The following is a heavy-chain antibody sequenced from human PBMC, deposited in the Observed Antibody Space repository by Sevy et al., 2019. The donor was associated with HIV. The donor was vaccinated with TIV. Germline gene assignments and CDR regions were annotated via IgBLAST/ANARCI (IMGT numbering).Heavy chain of an antibody. D-gene: IGHD6-19*01. J-gene: IGHJ3*02. CDR2: IRSKAYGGTT. CDR3: TREGMEQWLVRRDWGAYDAFDI. V-gene: IGHV3-49*03. CDR1: GFTFGDYA. Sequence: GGSLRLSCTASGFTFGDYAMSWFRQAPGKGLEWVGFIRSKAYGGTTEYAASVKGRFTISRDDSKSIAYLQMNSLKTEDTAVYYCTREGMEQWLVRRDWGAYDAFDIWGQGTMVTVSS.